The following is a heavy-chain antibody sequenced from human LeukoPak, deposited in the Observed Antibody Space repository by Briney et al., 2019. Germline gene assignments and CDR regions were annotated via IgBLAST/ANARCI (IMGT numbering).Heavy chain of an antibody. CDR1: GYTFTSYG. Sequence: ASVKVSCKASGYTFTSYGISWVRQAPGQGLEWVGWISAYNGNTNYAQKLQGRVTMTTDTSTSTAYMELRSLRSDDTAVYYCAREITMVRGVITYFDYWGQGTLVTVSS. CDR2: ISAYNGNT. D-gene: IGHD3-10*01. V-gene: IGHV1-18*01. CDR3: AREITMVRGVITYFDY. J-gene: IGHJ4*02.